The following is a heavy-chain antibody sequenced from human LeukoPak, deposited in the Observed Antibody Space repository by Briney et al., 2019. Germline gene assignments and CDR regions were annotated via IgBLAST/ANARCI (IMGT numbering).Heavy chain of an antibody. J-gene: IGHJ4*02. CDR2: IYYSGST. V-gene: IGHV4-30-4*08. D-gene: IGHD4-23*01. Sequence: PSETLSLTCTVSGGSVSSGRYYWSWIRQPPGKGLEWIGYIYYSGSTYYNPSLKSRVTISVDTSKNQFSLKLSSVTAADTAVYYCARDLLNEGNHLDYWGQGTLVTVSS. CDR1: GGSVSSGRYY. CDR3: ARDLLNEGNHLDY.